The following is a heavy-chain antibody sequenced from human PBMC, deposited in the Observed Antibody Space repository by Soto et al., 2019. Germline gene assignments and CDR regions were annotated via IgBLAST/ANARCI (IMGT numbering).Heavy chain of an antibody. CDR3: AGRTTVTNYYLDY. J-gene: IGHJ4*02. Sequence: QVQLQQWGAGLLKPSETLSLTCAVYGESFSGYYWRWIRQPPGKGLEWIGEISHSGSTNYNPSLKNRVTISVDTAKNQFSLKLSSVTAADTAVYYCAGRTTVTNYYLDYWGQGTLVTVSS. D-gene: IGHD4-17*01. CDR2: ISHSGST. V-gene: IGHV4-34*01. CDR1: GESFSGYY.